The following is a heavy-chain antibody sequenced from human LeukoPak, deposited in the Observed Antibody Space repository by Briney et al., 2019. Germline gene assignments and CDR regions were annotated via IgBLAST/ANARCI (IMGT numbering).Heavy chain of an antibody. CDR1: GYTFTSYA. Sequence: GASVKVSCKASGYTFTSYAMHWVRQAPGQRLEWMGWINAGNGNTKYSQKFQGRVTITRDTSASTAYMELSSLRSEDTAAYYCARDRYSSGWPSAFDYWGQGTLVTVSS. D-gene: IGHD6-19*01. CDR3: ARDRYSSGWPSAFDY. CDR2: INAGNGNT. J-gene: IGHJ4*02. V-gene: IGHV1-3*01.